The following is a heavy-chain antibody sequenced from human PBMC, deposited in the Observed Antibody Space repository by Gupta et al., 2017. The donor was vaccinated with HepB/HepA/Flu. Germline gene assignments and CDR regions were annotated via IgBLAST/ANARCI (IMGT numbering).Heavy chain of an antibody. CDR1: GYTFTGYY. D-gene: IGHD2-21*01. J-gene: IGHJ3*01. CDR3: TRVDCGGDCRRAFDL. Sequence: QVQLVQSGAEVRKPGASVKVSCKASGYTFTGYYLQWFRQAPGQGLEWMGWIHPNSDDINYAQRFQGKVTMTRDTSISTVYMELSRLRSDDTAMYYCTRVDCGGDCRRAFDLWGQGTMVTVSS. CDR2: IHPNSDDI. V-gene: IGHV1-2*02.